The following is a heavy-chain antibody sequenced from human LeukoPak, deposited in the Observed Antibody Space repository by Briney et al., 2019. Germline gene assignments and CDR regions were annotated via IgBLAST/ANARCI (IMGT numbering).Heavy chain of an antibody. V-gene: IGHV4-39*01. D-gene: IGHD3-9*01. CDR1: VASISSSTYY. CDR3: ARHTGYYLTDAFNM. J-gene: IGHJ3*02. Sequence: SETLSLTCTVSVASISSSTYYWGWIRQPPGKGLEWIGSIYYRGNTYYNPSLKSRVTISVDTSKNQFSLKLSSVTAADTAVYYCARHTGYYLTDAFNMWGQGAMVTVSP. CDR2: IYYRGNT.